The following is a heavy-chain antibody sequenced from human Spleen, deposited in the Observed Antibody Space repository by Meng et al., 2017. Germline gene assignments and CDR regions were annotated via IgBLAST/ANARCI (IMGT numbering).Heavy chain of an antibody. J-gene: IGHJ6*02. D-gene: IGHD5-18*01. CDR2: IRSSSSYI. Sequence: GESLKTSCAASGFTFSSYSMNWVRQAPGKGLEWVSSIRSSSSYIYYADSVKGRFTISRDNAKNSLYLQMNSLRAEDTAVYDCARDALAHTAMVGGMDVWGQGPTVTVSS. CDR3: ARDALAHTAMVGGMDV. CDR1: GFTFSSYS. V-gene: IGHV3-21*01.